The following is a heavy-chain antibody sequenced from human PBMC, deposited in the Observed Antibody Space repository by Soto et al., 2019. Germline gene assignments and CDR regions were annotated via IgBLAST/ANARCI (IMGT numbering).Heavy chain of an antibody. CDR3: TRDSGLRALYSSSYPPFDY. CDR2: IRSKAYGGTT. D-gene: IGHD6-13*01. Sequence: GGSLRLSCTASGFTFGDYAMSWFRQAPGKGLEWVGFIRSKAYGGTTEYAASVKGRFTISRDDSKSIAYLQMNSLKTEDTAVYYCTRDSGLRALYSSSYPPFDYWGQGTLVTVSS. CDR1: GFTFGDYA. V-gene: IGHV3-49*03. J-gene: IGHJ4*02.